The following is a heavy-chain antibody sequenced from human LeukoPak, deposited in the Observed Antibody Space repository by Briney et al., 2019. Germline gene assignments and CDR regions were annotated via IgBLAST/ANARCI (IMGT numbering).Heavy chain of an antibody. CDR1: GVSISNYY. V-gene: IGHV4-4*07. J-gene: IGHJ4*02. Sequence: SETLSLTCTVSGVSISNYYWSWIRQPAGKGLEWIGRIYSSGSNNYNPSLKSRVTMSVDTSKNQYSLKLSFVTAADTAVYYCARLGGYGDYWGQGTLVTVSS. D-gene: IGHD1-1*01. CDR2: IYSSGSN. CDR3: ARLGGYGDY.